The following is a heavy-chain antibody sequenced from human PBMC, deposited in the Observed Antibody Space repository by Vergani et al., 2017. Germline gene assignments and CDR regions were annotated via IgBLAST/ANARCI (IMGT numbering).Heavy chain of an antibody. CDR1: GYSISSGYY. Sequence: QVQLQESGPGLVKPSETLSLTCTVSGYSISSGYYWGWIRQPPGKGLEWIGSIYHSVSTYYNPSLKSRVTISVDTSKNQFSLKLSSVTAADTAVYYCARESGGYVWGSYAAWFDPWGQGTLVTVSS. V-gene: IGHV4-38-2*02. CDR2: IYHSVST. J-gene: IGHJ5*02. CDR3: ARESGGYVWGSYAAWFDP. D-gene: IGHD3-16*01.